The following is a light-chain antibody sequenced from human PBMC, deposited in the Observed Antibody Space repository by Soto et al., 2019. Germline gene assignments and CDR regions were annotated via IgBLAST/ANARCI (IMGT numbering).Light chain of an antibody. V-gene: IGKV1-5*01. CDR3: QQHKSYPVT. Sequence: DIQMTQSPSTLSASVGDSVTITCRSSQTIDIWLSWYQVRPGRAPRLLVYDASNLKSGVPSRFSGSGSGTEFTLTISSLQPDDFASYYCQQHKSYPVTFGGGTKVEIK. CDR2: DAS. J-gene: IGKJ4*01. CDR1: QTIDIW.